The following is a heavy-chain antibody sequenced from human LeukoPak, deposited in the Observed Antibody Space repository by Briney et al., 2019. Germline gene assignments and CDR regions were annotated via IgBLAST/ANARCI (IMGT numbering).Heavy chain of an antibody. CDR3: TTDGLGIPLSFDY. CDR1: GFTFSNAW. J-gene: IGHJ4*02. Sequence: GRSLRLSCAASGFTFSNAWMNWVRQAPGKGLEWVGCIKSKTDGGTTDYAAPVKGRFTISRDDSKNTLYLQINSLKTEDTAVYYCTTDGLGIPLSFDYWGQGTLVTVSS. V-gene: IGHV3-15*07. CDR2: IKSKTDGGTT. D-gene: IGHD3/OR15-3a*01.